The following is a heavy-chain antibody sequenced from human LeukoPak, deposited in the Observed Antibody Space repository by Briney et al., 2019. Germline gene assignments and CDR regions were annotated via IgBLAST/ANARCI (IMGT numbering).Heavy chain of an antibody. D-gene: IGHD2-2*01. Sequence: SETLSLTCAVSGYSMSSGYYWGWLRQPPGKGLESIGSIYHSGSTYYNPSLKSRVTISVDTSKNQFSLKLSSVTAADTAVYYCAREVTDCSSTSCQQYFDYWGPGTLVTVSS. J-gene: IGHJ4*02. CDR2: IYHSGST. CDR3: AREVTDCSSTSCQQYFDY. V-gene: IGHV4-38-2*02. CDR1: GYSMSSGYY.